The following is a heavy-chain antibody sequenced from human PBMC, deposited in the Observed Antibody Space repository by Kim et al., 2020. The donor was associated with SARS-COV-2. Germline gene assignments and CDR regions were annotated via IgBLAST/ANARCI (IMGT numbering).Heavy chain of an antibody. D-gene: IGHD2-2*01. J-gene: IGHJ4*03. V-gene: IGHV4-39*02. CDR2: FCYSANT. Sequence: SETLSLTCTVSGGSISSSNWYWVWIRQPPGLGLDWFGSFCYSANTNSNLSLKIRVTISVYTSKNHFSLKPSSVAAAATSVYYCAGLHIRCSMFRRLAGY. CDR1: GGSISSSNWY. CDR3: AGLHIRCSMFRRLAGY.